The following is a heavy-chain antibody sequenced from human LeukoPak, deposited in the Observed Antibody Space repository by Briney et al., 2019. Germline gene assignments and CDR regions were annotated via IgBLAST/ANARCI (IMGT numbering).Heavy chain of an antibody. CDR3: ASLGVGRTGP. D-gene: IGHD4-17*01. Sequence: SQTLSLTCTVSGGSISSGSYYWSWIRQPAGKGLEWIGRIYTSGSTNYNPSLKSRVTISVDTSKNQFSLKLSSVTAADTAVYYCASLGVGRTGPWGQGTLVTVSS. J-gene: IGHJ5*02. CDR1: GGSISSGSYY. V-gene: IGHV4-61*02. CDR2: IYTSGST.